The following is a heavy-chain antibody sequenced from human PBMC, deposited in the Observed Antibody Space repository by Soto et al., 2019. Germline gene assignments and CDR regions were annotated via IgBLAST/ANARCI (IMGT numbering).Heavy chain of an antibody. J-gene: IGHJ4*02. D-gene: IGHD3-22*01. V-gene: IGHV4-59*01. CDR3: ARESTTYYYDSSGYYYEGPFDY. Sequence: NPSETLSLTCTVSGGSISSYYWSWIRQPPGKGLEWIGYIYYSGSTNYNPSLKSRVTISVDTSKNQFSLKLSSVTAADTAVYYCARESTTYYYDSSGYYYEGPFDYWGQGTLVTVSS. CDR1: GGSISSYY. CDR2: IYYSGST.